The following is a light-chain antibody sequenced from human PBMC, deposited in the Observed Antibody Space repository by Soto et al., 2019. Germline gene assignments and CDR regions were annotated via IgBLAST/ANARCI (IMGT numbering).Light chain of an antibody. CDR1: QSVSSN. Sequence: EIVMTQSPATLSVSPGERATLSCRASQSVSSNLAWYQQKPGQAPRLLIYGASTRATGIPARFSGSRSGTEFALTISSLQSEDFAVYYCQQYDNWPPITFGQGTRLEIK. CDR3: QQYDNWPPIT. CDR2: GAS. V-gene: IGKV3-15*01. J-gene: IGKJ5*01.